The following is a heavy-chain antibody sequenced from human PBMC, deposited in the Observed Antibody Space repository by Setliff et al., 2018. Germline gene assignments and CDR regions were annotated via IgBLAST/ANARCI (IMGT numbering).Heavy chain of an antibody. V-gene: IGHV4-4*08. CDR1: GGSISSNY. D-gene: IGHD3-10*01. Sequence: SETLSLTCTVSGGSISSNYWSWVRQPPGKGLEWIGYIYTSGSTNYNPSLKSRGTISVDTSRNQFSLNLRSVTAADTAVYFCARQPSSGAYYNPRPYYFDYWGQGTLVTVSS. J-gene: IGHJ4*02. CDR3: ARQPSSGAYYNPRPYYFDY. CDR2: IYTSGST.